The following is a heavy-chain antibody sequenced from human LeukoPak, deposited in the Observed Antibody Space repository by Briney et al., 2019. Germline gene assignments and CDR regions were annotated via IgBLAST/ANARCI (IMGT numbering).Heavy chain of an antibody. CDR2: ISAYNGHT. D-gene: IGHD6-19*01. CDR3: ARSPEGASGCTSPELFDY. Sequence: GASVTDSFKGSGYIFTNYGINRVRQAPGQGVEWMGWISAYNGHTKYVQKLQGRVTMTTDTSTSTAYMELRSLRSDDTAVYYCARSPEGASGCTSPELFDYWGQGTLVTVSS. J-gene: IGHJ4*02. V-gene: IGHV1-18*01. CDR1: GYIFTNYG.